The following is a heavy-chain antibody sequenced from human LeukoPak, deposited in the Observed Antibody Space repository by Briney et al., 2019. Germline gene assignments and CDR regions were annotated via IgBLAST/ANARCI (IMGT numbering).Heavy chain of an antibody. CDR2: ISSSSDYI. J-gene: IGHJ4*02. Sequence: GGSLRLSCAASGFTFSSYSVNWVRQAPGKGLEWVSSISSSSDYIYYADSVKGRFTISRDNAKNSLYLQMNSLRAEDTAVYYCARSYSSGWQFFDNWGQGTLVTVSS. V-gene: IGHV3-21*01. D-gene: IGHD6-19*01. CDR1: GFTFSSYS. CDR3: ARSYSSGWQFFDN.